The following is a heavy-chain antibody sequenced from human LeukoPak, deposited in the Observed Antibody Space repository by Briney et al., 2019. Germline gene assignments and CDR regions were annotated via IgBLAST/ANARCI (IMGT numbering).Heavy chain of an antibody. J-gene: IGHJ6*02. Sequence: ASVKVSCKVSGYTLTELSMHWVRQAPGKGLEWMGGFDPEDGETIYAQKFQGRVTMTEDTSTDTAYMELSSLRSEDTAVYYCATDSGRPGRPFLEWLLYWSRDMRYYYGMDVWGQGTTVTVSS. D-gene: IGHD3-3*01. CDR1: GYTLTELS. CDR2: FDPEDGET. V-gene: IGHV1-24*01. CDR3: ATDSGRPGRPFLEWLLYWSRDMRYYYGMDV.